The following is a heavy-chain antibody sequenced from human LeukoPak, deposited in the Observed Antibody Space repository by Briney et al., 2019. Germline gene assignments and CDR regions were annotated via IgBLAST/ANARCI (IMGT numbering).Heavy chain of an antibody. CDR3: ARAGGYDIGAFDI. V-gene: IGHV4-59*01. CDR1: GGSISSYY. D-gene: IGHD2-15*01. CDR2: IYYSGST. J-gene: IGHJ3*02. Sequence: SETLSLTCTVSGGSISSYYWSWIRQPPGKGLEWIGYIYYSGSTNYNPSLKSRVTISVDTSKNQFSLKLSSVTAADTAVYYCARAGGYDIGAFDIWGQGTMDTVSS.